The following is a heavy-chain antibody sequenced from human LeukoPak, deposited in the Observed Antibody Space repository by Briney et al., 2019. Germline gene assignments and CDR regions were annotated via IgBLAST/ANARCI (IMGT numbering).Heavy chain of an antibody. CDR3: ARGPFRSAFDY. V-gene: IGHV4-59*01. J-gene: IGHJ4*02. Sequence: SETLSLTCTVSGGSISGFYWSWIRQPPGKGLEWIGYIYYSGSTNYNPSLKSRVTISVDTSKTQFSLKLTPVTAADTAVYYCARGPFRSAFDYWGQGTLVTVSS. CDR1: GGSISGFY. D-gene: IGHD6-19*01. CDR2: IYYSGST.